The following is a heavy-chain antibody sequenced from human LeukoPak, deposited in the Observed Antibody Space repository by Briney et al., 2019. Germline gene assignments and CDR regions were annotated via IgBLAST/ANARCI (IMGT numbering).Heavy chain of an antibody. CDR1: GFTFSSYW. V-gene: IGHV3-7*03. CDR3: AKDSDKLRAVDY. CDR2: IKPDGSDQ. Sequence: GGSLRLSCAASGFTFSSYWMSWVRQAPGKGLEWVANIKPDGSDQYYVDSVKSRFTISRDNAKNSLYLQMNSLRAEDTAVYYCAKDSDKLRAVDYWGQGTLVTVSS. J-gene: IGHJ4*02.